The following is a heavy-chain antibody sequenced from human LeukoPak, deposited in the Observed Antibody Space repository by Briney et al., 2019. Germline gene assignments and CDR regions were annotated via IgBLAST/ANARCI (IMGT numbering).Heavy chain of an antibody. Sequence: PGGSLRLSCEVFGFTFSNAWMSWVRQSPGKGLEWVGRIKSKTDGGTTDYTAPVKGRFTISRDDSKNTLYLQMNSLKTEDTGVYYCTTGPAGVDYWGQGTLVTVSS. CDR2: IKSKTDGGTT. J-gene: IGHJ4*02. CDR1: GFTFSNAW. CDR3: TTGPAGVDY. V-gene: IGHV3-15*01.